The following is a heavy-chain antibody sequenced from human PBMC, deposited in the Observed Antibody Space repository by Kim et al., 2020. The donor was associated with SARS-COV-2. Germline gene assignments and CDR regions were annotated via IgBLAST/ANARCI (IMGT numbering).Heavy chain of an antibody. CDR2: IYHSGST. Sequence: SETLSLTCTVSGYSISSGYYWGWIRQPPGKGLEWIGSIYHSGSTYYNPSLKSRVTISVDTSKNQFSLKLSSVTAADTAVYYCASRPHPLDPPYYYDSSGLSYYFDYWGQGTLVTVSS. J-gene: IGHJ4*02. V-gene: IGHV4-38-2*02. D-gene: IGHD3-22*01. CDR3: ASRPHPLDPPYYYDSSGLSYYFDY. CDR1: GYSISSGYY.